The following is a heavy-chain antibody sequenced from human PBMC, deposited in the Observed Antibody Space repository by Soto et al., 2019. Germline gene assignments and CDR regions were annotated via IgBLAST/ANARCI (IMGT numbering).Heavy chain of an antibody. CDR2: IYNSGTS. CDR1: GFTVSSHY. J-gene: IGHJ3*02. CDR3: ARGTWIVRGLIPYAFDI. V-gene: IGHV3-66*01. Sequence: EVQLVESGGGLVQPGGSLRLSCAASGFTVSSHYINWVRQAPGKGLDWVSVIYNSGTSFYADSVKGRFTVSRDTAKNSVFLQMCSLRAEDTAVYFCARGTWIVRGLIPYAFDIWGQGTMVTVSS. D-gene: IGHD3-10*01.